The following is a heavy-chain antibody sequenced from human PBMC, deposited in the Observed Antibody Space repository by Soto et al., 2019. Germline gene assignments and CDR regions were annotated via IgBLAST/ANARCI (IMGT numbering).Heavy chain of an antibody. CDR1: GGTFGRYD. CDR2: IIPMFGKA. CDR3: ARDGTLYDSSGYYYLY. D-gene: IGHD3-22*01. V-gene: IGHV1-69*01. J-gene: IGHJ4*02. Sequence: SVKVSCQASGGTFGRYDIIWVRQAPVQGLEWMGGIIPMFGKANYAQKFQGRVTITADESTSTGYMELRSLISEDTAVYYCARDGTLYDSSGYYYLYWGQGTLVTVSS.